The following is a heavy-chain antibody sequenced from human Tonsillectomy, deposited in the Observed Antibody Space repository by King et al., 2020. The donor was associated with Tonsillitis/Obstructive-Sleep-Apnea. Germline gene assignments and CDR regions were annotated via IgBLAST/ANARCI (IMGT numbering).Heavy chain of an antibody. Sequence: QLVESGGGLVKPGRSLRLSCTASGFPFGDYAMSWFRQAPGKGLEWVGFIRSKAYDRTTQYAASVKGRFTISRDDSKSIAYLQMNSLKTEDTAVYFCSRAAYYDFWSGYYTGRYFDYWGQGTLVTVSS. J-gene: IGHJ4*02. V-gene: IGHV3-49*05. CDR1: GFPFGDYA. D-gene: IGHD3-3*01. CDR2: IRSKAYDRTT. CDR3: SRAAYYDFWSGYYTGRYFDY.